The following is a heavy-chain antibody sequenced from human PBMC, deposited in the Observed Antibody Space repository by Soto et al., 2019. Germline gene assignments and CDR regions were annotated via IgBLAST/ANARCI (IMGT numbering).Heavy chain of an antibody. Sequence: PSETLSLTCAVYGGSFSGYYWSWIRQPPGKGLEWIGEINHSGSTNYNPSLKSRVTISVDTSKNQFSLKLSSVTAADTAVYYCARLAPRYSWNRTGRDVWGQGTTVTVSS. CDR2: INHSGST. CDR3: ARLAPRYSWNRTGRDV. J-gene: IGHJ6*02. V-gene: IGHV4-34*01. D-gene: IGHD1-20*01. CDR1: GGSFSGYY.